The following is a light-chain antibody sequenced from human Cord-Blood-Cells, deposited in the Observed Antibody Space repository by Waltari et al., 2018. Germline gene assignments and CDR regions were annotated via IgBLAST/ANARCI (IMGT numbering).Light chain of an antibody. CDR3: SSYTSSSTLV. CDR2: DVS. J-gene: IGLJ2*01. Sequence: QSALTQPASVSGSPGQSITISCTGTSSDVGGYNYVSWYQQHPGQAPKRMIDDVSNRPAGVSNRFSGSKSGNAAALTISGLQAEDEADYYCSSYTSSSTLVFGGGTKLTVL. CDR1: SSDVGGYNY. V-gene: IGLV2-14*01.